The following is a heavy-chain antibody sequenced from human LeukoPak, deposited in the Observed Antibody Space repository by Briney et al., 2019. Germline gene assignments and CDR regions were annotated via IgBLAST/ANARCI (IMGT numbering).Heavy chain of an antibody. D-gene: IGHD2-2*02. CDR2: IYTSGST. J-gene: IGHJ3*02. CDR1: GGSFSGYY. CDR3: ARAPLYTSDAFDI. Sequence: SETLSPTCAVYGGSFSGYYWSWIRQPAGKGLEWIGRIYTSGSTNYNPSLKSRVTMSVDTSKNQFSLKLSSVTAADTAVYYCARAPLYTSDAFDIWGQGTMVTVSS. V-gene: IGHV4-59*10.